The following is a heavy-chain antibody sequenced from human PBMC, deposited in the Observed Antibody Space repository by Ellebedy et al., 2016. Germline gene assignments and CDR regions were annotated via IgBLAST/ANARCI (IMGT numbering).Heavy chain of an antibody. CDR1: GYTFTSYD. D-gene: IGHD3-10*01. Sequence: ASVKVSCXASGYTFTSYDINWVRQATGQGLEWMGWMNPNSGNTGYAQKFQGRVTMTRNTSISTAYMELSSLRSEDTAVYYCATDTYYYGSGSPWGQGTLVTVSS. CDR3: ATDTYYYGSGSP. CDR2: MNPNSGNT. J-gene: IGHJ5*02. V-gene: IGHV1-8*01.